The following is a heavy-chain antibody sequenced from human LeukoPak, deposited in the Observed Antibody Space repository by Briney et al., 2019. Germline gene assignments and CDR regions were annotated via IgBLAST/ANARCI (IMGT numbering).Heavy chain of an antibody. CDR1: GFTFSSYW. CDR3: AKWELSSGFYYIDY. D-gene: IGHD1-26*01. Sequence: PGGSLRLSCAASGFTFSSYWMSWVRQGPGKGRWWVANIKAEGSLIYYVDSVKGRFTISRENAKNSLYLQMNSLRAEDTAVYYCAKWELSSGFYYIDYWGQGTLATVSS. CDR2: IKAEGSLI. J-gene: IGHJ4*02. V-gene: IGHV3-7*01.